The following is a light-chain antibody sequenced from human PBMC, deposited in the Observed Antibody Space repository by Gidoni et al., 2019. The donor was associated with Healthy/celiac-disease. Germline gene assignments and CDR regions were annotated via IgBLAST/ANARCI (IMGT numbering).Light chain of an antibody. CDR2: KAS. CDR3: QQYGT. V-gene: IGKV1-5*03. J-gene: IGKJ1*01. Sequence: DIQMTQSPSTLSASVGDRVTIPCRASQSISSWLAWYQQKPGKAPKLLIYKASSLESGVPSRFSGSGSGTEFTLTISSLQPDDFATYYCQQYGTFGQGTKVEIK. CDR1: QSISSW.